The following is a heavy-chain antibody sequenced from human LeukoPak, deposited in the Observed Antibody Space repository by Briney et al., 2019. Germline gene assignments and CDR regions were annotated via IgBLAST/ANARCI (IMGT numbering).Heavy chain of an antibody. CDR3: ARGYSGSWSYYILDV. D-gene: IGHD3-10*01. V-gene: IGHV1-2*02. J-gene: IGHJ6*02. Sequence: ASVKVSCKASGYTFTGYYMHWVRQAPGQGLEWMGWINPNSGGTNYAQKFQGRVTMTRDTSISTAYMELRRLRSDDTAVYYCARGYSGSWSYYILDVWGQGTTVTVSS. CDR2: INPNSGGT. CDR1: GYTFTGYY.